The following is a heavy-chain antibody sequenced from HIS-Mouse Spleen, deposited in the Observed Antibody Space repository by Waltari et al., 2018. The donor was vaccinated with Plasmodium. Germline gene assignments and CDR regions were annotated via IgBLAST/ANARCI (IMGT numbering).Heavy chain of an antibody. CDR1: GYTFTGYY. Sequence: QVQLVQSGAEVKKPGASVKVSCKASGYTFTGYYMHWVRQAPRHGLEWMGWIHPNSGGTNYAQKFKGRVTMTRDTSISTAYMELSRLRSDDTAVYYCARVLGYKAAAGTFVEYFQHWGQGTLVTVSS. CDR2: IHPNSGGT. D-gene: IGHD6-13*01. CDR3: ARVLGYKAAAGTFVEYFQH. V-gene: IGHV1-2*02. J-gene: IGHJ1*01.